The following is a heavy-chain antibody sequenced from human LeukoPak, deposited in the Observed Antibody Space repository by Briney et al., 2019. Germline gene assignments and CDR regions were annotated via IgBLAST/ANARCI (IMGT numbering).Heavy chain of an antibody. D-gene: IGHD2-21*01. J-gene: IGHJ4*02. Sequence: GGSLRLSCAASGFTFSSYSMNWVRQAPGKGLEWVSSINSSSSYIYYADSVKGRFTISRDNANNSLYLQMNSLRAEDTAVYYCARGDLVRTPVIAIAYWGQGTLVTVSS. CDR1: GFTFSSYS. V-gene: IGHV3-21*01. CDR2: INSSSSYI. CDR3: ARGDLVRTPVIAIAY.